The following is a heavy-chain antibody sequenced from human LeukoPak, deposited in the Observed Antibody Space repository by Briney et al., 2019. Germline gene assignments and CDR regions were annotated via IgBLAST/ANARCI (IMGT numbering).Heavy chain of an antibody. CDR2: IRSKTDGGTI. J-gene: IGHJ4*02. Sequence: GGSLRLSCAASGFTFSNAWMAWVRQAPGKGLEWVGRIRSKTDGGTINYTAPVKDRFTISRDDSKNTLYLQMNSLEIEDTAVYFCTTDRTMKGYWGQGTLVTVSS. CDR3: TTDRTMKGY. CDR1: GFTFSNAW. V-gene: IGHV3-15*01. D-gene: IGHD3-22*01.